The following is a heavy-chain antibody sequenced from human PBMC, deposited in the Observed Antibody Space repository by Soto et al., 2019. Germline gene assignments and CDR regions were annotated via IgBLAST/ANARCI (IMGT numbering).Heavy chain of an antibody. Sequence: SSETLSLTCAVSGGSISSSNWWSWVRQPPGKGLEWIGEIYHSGSTNYNPSLKSRVTISVDKSKNQFSLKLSSVTAADTAVYYCARTTPTYYYDSSGYYNWGQGTLVTVSS. J-gene: IGHJ4*02. CDR2: IYHSGST. CDR3: ARTTPTYYYDSSGYYN. V-gene: IGHV4-4*02. CDR1: GGSISSSNW. D-gene: IGHD3-22*01.